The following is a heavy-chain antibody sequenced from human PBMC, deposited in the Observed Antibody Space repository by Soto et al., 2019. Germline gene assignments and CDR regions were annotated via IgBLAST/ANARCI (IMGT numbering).Heavy chain of an antibody. V-gene: IGHV4-59*01. Sequence: SETLSLTCTVSGRSISSYYWSCIRQPPGKGLEWTGYIYYSGSTNYNPSLKSRVTISVDTTKNQFSLKLSRLSADDTAVYYCARVPGYSYGYDVWGQGTTVTVSS. J-gene: IGHJ6*02. CDR1: GRSISSYY. CDR3: ARVPGYSYGYDV. D-gene: IGHD5-18*01. CDR2: IYYSGST.